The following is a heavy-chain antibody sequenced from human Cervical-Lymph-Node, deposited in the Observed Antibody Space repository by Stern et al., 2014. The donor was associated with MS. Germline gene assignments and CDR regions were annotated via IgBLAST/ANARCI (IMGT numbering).Heavy chain of an antibody. Sequence: QVQLMQSGAEVKKPGVSVKVSCKVSGYSLSEISMHWVRQAPGKGLEWMGGFDTENDEPVYAQTFQGRLTMPEDTSTDTASMELSSLRSEDTAVYYCAGGGGTIDIWGQGTPVIVSS. CDR3: AGGGGTIDI. CDR1: GYSLSEIS. J-gene: IGHJ3*02. V-gene: IGHV1-24*01. CDR2: FDTENDEP. D-gene: IGHD1-26*01.